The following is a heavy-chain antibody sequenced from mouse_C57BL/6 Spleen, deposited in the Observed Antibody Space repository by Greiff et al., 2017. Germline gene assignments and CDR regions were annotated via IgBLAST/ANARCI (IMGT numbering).Heavy chain of an antibody. CDR1: GYTFTDYY. CDR3: ARSLGVTDDDGDWYFDV. D-gene: IGHD2-2*01. CDR2: INPYNGGT. V-gene: IGHV1-19*01. J-gene: IGHJ1*03. Sequence: EVQLQQSGPVLVKPGASVQMSCKASGYTFTDYYMNWVKQSHGKSLEWIGVINPYNGGTSYNQKFKGKATLTVDKSSSTAYMELNSLTSEDSAVYYCARSLGVTDDDGDWYFDVWGTGTTVTVSS.